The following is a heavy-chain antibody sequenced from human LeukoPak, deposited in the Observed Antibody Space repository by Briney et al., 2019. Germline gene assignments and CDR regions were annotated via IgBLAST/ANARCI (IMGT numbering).Heavy chain of an antibody. V-gene: IGHV3-20*01. D-gene: IGHD6-13*01. CDR2: LIGNGGRT. Sequence: GGSLRLSCAPSGYPFGDYGISWAPNAPGRGLEGVSDLIGNGGRTGYADSVKGRFTISRDNAKNSLYLQMNSLRAEDTALYHCARAAAGTWGYYYYMDVWGKGTTVTVSS. CDR1: GYPFGDYG. J-gene: IGHJ6*03. CDR3: ARAAAGTWGYYYYMDV.